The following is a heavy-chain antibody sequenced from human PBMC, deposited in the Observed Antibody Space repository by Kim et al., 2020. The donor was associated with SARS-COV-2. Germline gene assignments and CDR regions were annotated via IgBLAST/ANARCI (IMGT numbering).Heavy chain of an antibody. Sequence: SETLSLTCTVSGGSISSYYWSWIRQPPGKGLEWIGYIYYSGGTIYNPSLKSRVNISVDTSKNQFSLRLTSMTAADTAIYYCARYYGRSRFYGLDVWGQGTTVTVSS. V-gene: IGHV4-59*01. J-gene: IGHJ6*02. D-gene: IGHD3-10*01. CDR2: IYYSGGT. CDR3: ARYYGRSRFYGLDV. CDR1: GGSISSYY.